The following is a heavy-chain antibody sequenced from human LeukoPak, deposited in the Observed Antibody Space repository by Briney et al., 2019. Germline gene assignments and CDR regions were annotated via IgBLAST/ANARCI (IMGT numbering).Heavy chain of an antibody. CDR2: ISTDGYTT. CDR1: GLAFSAYK. V-gene: IGHV3-74*01. CDR3: VVGGSPGY. J-gene: IGHJ4*02. D-gene: IGHD2-15*01. Sequence: TGGSLRLSCAASGLAFSAYKMHWVRQAPRKGLVWVSRISTDGYTTDYADFVQGRFTASRDNTKNTWSLEMNSLRAEDTAVYYCVVGGSPGYWGQGTPVTVSS.